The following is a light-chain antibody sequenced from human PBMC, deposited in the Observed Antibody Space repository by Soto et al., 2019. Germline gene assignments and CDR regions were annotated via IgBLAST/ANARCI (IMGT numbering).Light chain of an antibody. J-gene: IGLJ2*01. Sequence: SYELTQPPSVSVAPGKTARITSGGNNIGSKSVHWYQQKPGQAPVLVIYYDSDRPSGIPERFSGSNSGNTATLTISRVEAGDEADYYCQVWDSSSDHRGVFGGGTKLTVL. CDR1: NIGSKS. CDR2: YDS. V-gene: IGLV3-21*04. CDR3: QVWDSSSDHRGV.